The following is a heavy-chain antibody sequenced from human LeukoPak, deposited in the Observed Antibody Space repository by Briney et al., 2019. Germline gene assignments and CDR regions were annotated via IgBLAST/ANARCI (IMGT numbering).Heavy chain of an antibody. CDR3: AKDKGRVDILTATIDY. V-gene: IGHV3-30*18. D-gene: IGHD3-9*01. J-gene: IGHJ4*02. CDR2: ISYDGSNK. Sequence: GGSLRLSCAASGFTFSSYGMHWVRQAPGKGLEWVAVISYDGSNKYYADSVKGRFTISRDNSRNTLYLQMNSLRAEDTAVYYCAKDKGRVDILTATIDYWGQGTLVTVSS. CDR1: GFTFSSYG.